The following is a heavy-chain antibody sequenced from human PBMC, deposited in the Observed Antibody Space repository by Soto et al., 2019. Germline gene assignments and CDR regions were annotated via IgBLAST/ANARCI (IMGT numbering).Heavy chain of an antibody. J-gene: IGHJ4*02. V-gene: IGHV1-18*01. CDR1: GYTFSNYG. Sequence: GASVKVSCKTSGYTFSNYGINWVRQAPGQGLEWMGWISAYNGNTNFAQKLQGRVSLTTDTSSTTAYMELRSLTSDDTAVYYCARDLVPGYTGYXDYWGQGTLVTSPQ. CDR2: ISAYNGNT. D-gene: IGHD5-12*01. CDR3: ARDLVPGYTGYXDY.